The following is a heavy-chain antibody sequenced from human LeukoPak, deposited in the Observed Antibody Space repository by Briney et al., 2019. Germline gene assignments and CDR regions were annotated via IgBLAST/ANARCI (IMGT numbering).Heavy chain of an antibody. D-gene: IGHD6-13*01. CDR3: ARDLAGSSSSWHETYYYYHGMDV. CDR1: GFTFSDYY. CDR2: ISSSGSTI. Sequence: PGGSLRLSCAASGFTFSDYYMSWIRQAPGKGLEWVSYISSSGSTIYYADSVKGRFTISRDDAKNSLYLQMNSLRAEDTAVYYCARDLAGSSSSWHETYYYYHGMDVWGQGTTVTVCS. J-gene: IGHJ6*02. V-gene: IGHV3-11*01.